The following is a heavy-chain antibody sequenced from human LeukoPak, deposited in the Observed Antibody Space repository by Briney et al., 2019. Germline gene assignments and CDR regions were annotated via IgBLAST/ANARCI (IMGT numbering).Heavy chain of an antibody. CDR1: GFTFSSYG. CDR3: VGSGGRGQNWFDP. V-gene: IGHV3-33*01. CDR2: IWYDGSNE. Sequence: GGSLRLSCAASGFTFSSYGMHWVRQAPGKGLEWVAVIWYDGSNEYYADSVKGRFTISRDNSKNTLYLQMNSLRAEDTAVYYCVGSGGRGQNWFDPWGQGTLVTVSS. J-gene: IGHJ5*02. D-gene: IGHD2-15*01.